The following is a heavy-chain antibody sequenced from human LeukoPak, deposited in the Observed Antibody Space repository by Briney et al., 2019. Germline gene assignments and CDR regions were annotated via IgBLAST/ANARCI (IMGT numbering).Heavy chain of an antibody. CDR3: ARGSSSGWSRGDY. CDR2: ISSSSSYI. V-gene: IGHV3-21*01. Sequence: GGSLRLSCAASGFTFSSYSMNWVRQAPGKGLEWVSSISSSSSYIYYADSVKGRLTISRDNAKNSLYLQMNSLRAGDTAVYYCARGSSSGWSRGDYWGQGTLVTVSS. CDR1: GFTFSSYS. D-gene: IGHD6-19*01. J-gene: IGHJ4*02.